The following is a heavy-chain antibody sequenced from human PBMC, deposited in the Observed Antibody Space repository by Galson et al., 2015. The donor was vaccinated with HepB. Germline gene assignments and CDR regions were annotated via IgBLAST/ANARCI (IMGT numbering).Heavy chain of an antibody. Sequence: SLRLSCAASGFTFSDYSMNWVRQAPGKGLEWVSYTSSHSSNIYYADSVKGRFTISRDNAKNSLYLQMNSLRVEDTAVYYCARDAGYDFWSVGNFDYWGQGTLVTVSS. D-gene: IGHD3-3*01. CDR3: ARDAGYDFWSVGNFDY. CDR1: GFTFSDYS. J-gene: IGHJ4*02. V-gene: IGHV3-48*04. CDR2: TSSHSSNI.